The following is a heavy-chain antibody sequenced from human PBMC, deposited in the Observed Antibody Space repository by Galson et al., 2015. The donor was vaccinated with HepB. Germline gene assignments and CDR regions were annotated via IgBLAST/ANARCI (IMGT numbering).Heavy chain of an antibody. V-gene: IGHV3-30*04. J-gene: IGHJ4*02. CDR2: ISYDGSNK. Sequence: SLRLSCAASGFTFSSYAMHWVRQAPGKGLEWVAVISYDGSNKYYADSVKGRFTISRDNSKNTLYLQMNSLGAEDTAVYYCARHRSVRSSSWEAFDYWGQGTLVTVSS. D-gene: IGHD6-13*01. CDR1: GFTFSSYA. CDR3: ARHRSVRSSSWEAFDY.